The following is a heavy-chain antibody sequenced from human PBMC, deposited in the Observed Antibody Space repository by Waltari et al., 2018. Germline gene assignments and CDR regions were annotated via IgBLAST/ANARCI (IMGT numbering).Heavy chain of an antibody. CDR2: INPSGGST. CDR3: ALDTGALWMDV. J-gene: IGHJ6*02. Sequence: QVQLVQSGAAVQKPGASVKISCKTSEYTFTRSYIHWVRQAPGQGLEWMGIINPSGGSTIYAQKFQGRVTMTRDTSTSTVYMELSSLRSEDTAVYYCALDTGALWMDVWGQGTTVTVSS. V-gene: IGHV1-46*01. CDR1: EYTFTRSY. D-gene: IGHD2-21*01.